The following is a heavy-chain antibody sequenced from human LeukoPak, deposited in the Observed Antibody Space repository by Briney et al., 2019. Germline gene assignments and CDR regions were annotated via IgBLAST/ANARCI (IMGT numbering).Heavy chain of an antibody. CDR2: ICYSGST. D-gene: IGHD6-13*01. V-gene: IGHV4-30-4*01. CDR3: ARADLEQQLRGPYFDY. J-gene: IGHJ4*02. CDR1: GGSISSGDYY. Sequence: PSETLSLTCTVSGGSISSGDYYWSWIRQPPGKGLEWIGYICYSGSTYYNPSLKSRVTISVDTSKNQFPLKLSSVTAADTAVYYCARADLEQQLRGPYFDYWGQGTLVTVSS.